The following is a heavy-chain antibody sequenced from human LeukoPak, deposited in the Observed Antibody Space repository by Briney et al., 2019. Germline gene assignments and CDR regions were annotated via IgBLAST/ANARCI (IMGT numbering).Heavy chain of an antibody. J-gene: IGHJ4*02. D-gene: IGHD4-17*01. CDR3: TKFDYAAFEY. Sequence: KPGGSLRLSCAASGFTFSNAWMSWVRQAPGKGLEWVGRVKSKTNGGTIDYAAPVKGRFSISRDDSKNTLYLQMNSLKTEDTAVYYCTKFDYAAFEYWGRGALVTVSS. CDR1: GFTFSNAW. V-gene: IGHV3-15*01. CDR2: VKSKTNGGTI.